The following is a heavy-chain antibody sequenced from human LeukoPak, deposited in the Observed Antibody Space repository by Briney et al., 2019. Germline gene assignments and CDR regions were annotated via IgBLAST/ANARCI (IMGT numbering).Heavy chain of an antibody. Sequence: HPGGSLRLSCAASGFTFSSYAMSWVRQAPGKGLEWVSSISESDGSTYYTDSVKGRFTISRDNSKNTLYLQIGSLRGEGTAVYYCAKRRVVSTNLYFDDGGQGTLVTVSS. CDR1: GFTFSSYA. CDR2: ISESDGST. CDR3: AKRRVVSTNLYFDD. J-gene: IGHJ4*02. D-gene: IGHD5/OR15-5a*01. V-gene: IGHV3-23*01.